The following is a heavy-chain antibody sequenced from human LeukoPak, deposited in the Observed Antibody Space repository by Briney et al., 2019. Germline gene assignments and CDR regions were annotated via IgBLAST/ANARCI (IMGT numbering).Heavy chain of an antibody. V-gene: IGHV4-34*01. CDR2: INHSGST. D-gene: IGHD2-21*01. CDR1: GGSFSGYY. Sequence: SSETLSLTCAVYGGSFSGYYWSWIRQPPGKGLEWIGEINHSGSTNYNPSLKSRVTISVDTSKNQFSLKLSSVTAADTAVYYCASVALRDAFDIWGQGTMVTVSS. J-gene: IGHJ3*02. CDR3: ASVALRDAFDI.